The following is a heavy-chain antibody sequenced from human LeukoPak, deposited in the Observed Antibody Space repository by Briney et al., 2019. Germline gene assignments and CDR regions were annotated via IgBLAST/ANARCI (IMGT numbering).Heavy chain of an antibody. V-gene: IGHV3-33*06. CDR3: AKGAYYYDSSGYLGLDY. D-gene: IGHD3-22*01. CDR1: GLTFSSYG. CDR2: IWYDRSNK. J-gene: IGHJ4*02. Sequence: GESLKISCAASGLTFSSYGMHWVRQAPGKGLEWVAVIWYDRSNKYYADSVKGRFTISRDNSKNTLYLQMNSLRAEDTAVYYCAKGAYYYDSSGYLGLDYWGQGTLVTVSS.